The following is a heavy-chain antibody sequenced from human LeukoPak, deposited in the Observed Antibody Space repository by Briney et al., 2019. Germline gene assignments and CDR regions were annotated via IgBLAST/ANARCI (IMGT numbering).Heavy chain of an antibody. J-gene: IGHJ3*02. CDR3: ARHQLLGPCFKGVCSDAFDI. V-gene: IGHV5-10-1*01. Sequence: GESLKISCKGSGYRFTSYWISWVRQMPGKGLEWMGRIDPSDSYTNYSPSFQGHLTISADKSISTAYLQWSSLKASDTAMYYCARHQLLGPCFKGVCSDAFDIWGLGTMVTVSS. CDR2: IDPSDSYT. D-gene: IGHD2-8*01. CDR1: GYRFTSYW.